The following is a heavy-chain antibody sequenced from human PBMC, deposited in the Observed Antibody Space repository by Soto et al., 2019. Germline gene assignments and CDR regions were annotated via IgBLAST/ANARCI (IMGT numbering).Heavy chain of an antibody. J-gene: IGHJ4*02. D-gene: IGHD3-10*01. CDR2: IYSGGST. V-gene: IGHV3-53*02. CDR3: ARVPYYGAAVDY. CDR1: GFIISTNY. Sequence: EVQLVETGGGLIQPGGSLRLSCAASGFIISTNYMTWVRQSPGKGLGWVSVIYSGGSTYYADSVKGRFTISRDNSKNTLYLQMNSLRADDTAVYYCARVPYYGAAVDYWGQGTLVTVSS.